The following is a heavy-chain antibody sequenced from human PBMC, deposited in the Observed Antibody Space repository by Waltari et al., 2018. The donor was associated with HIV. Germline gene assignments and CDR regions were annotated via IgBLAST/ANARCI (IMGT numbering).Heavy chain of an antibody. V-gene: IGHV3-15*01. Sequence: EVQLVESGGCLVKPGESLRLSCAASGFTLTNAWMSWVRQAPGKGLGWVGRSKSEDDGGTTDYAAPVKGRFTISRDDSKNALYLQMNSLKTEDTALYYCTSTGGGITDYWGQGTLVTVSS. D-gene: IGHD2-15*01. J-gene: IGHJ4*02. CDR1: GFTLTNAW. CDR2: SKSEDDGGTT. CDR3: TSTGGGITDY.